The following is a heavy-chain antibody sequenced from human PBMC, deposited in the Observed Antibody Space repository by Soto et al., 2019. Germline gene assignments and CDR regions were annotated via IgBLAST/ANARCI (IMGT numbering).Heavy chain of an antibody. CDR3: ATNYGSGYRAFDY. Sequence: QVQLVQSGAELKKPGSSVKVSCKASGDTFSFYTINWVRQAPGLGLEWMGRVNPILSMSNYAQKFQGRVTMTADKSTSTAYMELRSLRSEDRAFYYWATNYGSGYRAFDYWGQGALVTGSS. CDR1: GDTFSFYT. D-gene: IGHD3-10*01. V-gene: IGHV1-69*02. CDR2: VNPILSMS. J-gene: IGHJ4*02.